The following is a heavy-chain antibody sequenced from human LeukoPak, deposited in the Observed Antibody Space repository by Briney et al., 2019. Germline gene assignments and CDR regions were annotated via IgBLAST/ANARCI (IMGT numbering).Heavy chain of an antibody. J-gene: IGHJ5*02. CDR2: INHSGST. CDR1: GGSVSGYY. Sequence: SETLSLTCAVYGGSVSGYYWSWIRQPPGKGLEWIGEINHSGSTNYNPSLKSRVTISVDTSKNQFSLKLSSVTAADTAVYYCARGEYSSSSVWFDPWGQGTLVTVSS. V-gene: IGHV4-34*01. CDR3: ARGEYSSSSVWFDP. D-gene: IGHD6-6*01.